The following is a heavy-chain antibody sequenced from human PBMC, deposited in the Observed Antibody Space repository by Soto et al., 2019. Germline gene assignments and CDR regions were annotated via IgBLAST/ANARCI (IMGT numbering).Heavy chain of an antibody. CDR2: ISWNSGNI. Sequence: VQLVESGGGLVHPGRSLRLSCTASGFTFDDYAMHWVRQAPGKGLEWVSSISWNSGNIVYADSVRGRFTISRDNAKTSLHLQMKSLSAEDTALYYCTKGASTSCFSAFDFWGQGTMVTVSS. D-gene: IGHD2-2*01. CDR1: GFTFDDYA. CDR3: TKGASTSCFSAFDF. V-gene: IGHV3-9*01. J-gene: IGHJ3*01.